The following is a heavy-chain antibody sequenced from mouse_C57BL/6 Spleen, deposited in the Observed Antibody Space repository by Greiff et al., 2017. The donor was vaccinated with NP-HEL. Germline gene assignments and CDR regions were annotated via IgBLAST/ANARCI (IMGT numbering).Heavy chain of an antibody. CDR1: GYTFTDYY. CDR3: GRRGGDYLDY. CDR2: INPNNGGT. J-gene: IGHJ2*02. Sequence: EVQLQQSGPELVKPGASVKISCKASGYTFTDYYMNWVKQSHGKSLEWIGDINPNNGGTSYNQKFKGKATLTVDTSSSTAYMELRSLTSEYSAGYYCGRRGGDYLDYWGQGTSLTGSS. V-gene: IGHV1-26*01.